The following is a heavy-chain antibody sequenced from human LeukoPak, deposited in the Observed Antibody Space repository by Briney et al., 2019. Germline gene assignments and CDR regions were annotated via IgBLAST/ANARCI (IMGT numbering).Heavy chain of an antibody. J-gene: IGHJ3*02. Sequence: ASVKVSCKASGYTFTGYYMHWVRQAPGQGLEWMGWINPNSGGTNYAQKFQGRVTMTRDTSISTAYMELSRLRSEDTAVYYCARGLDYDYVWGSHAFDIWGQGTMVTVSS. V-gene: IGHV1-2*02. CDR1: GYTFTGYY. CDR2: INPNSGGT. D-gene: IGHD3-16*01. CDR3: ARGLDYDYVWGSHAFDI.